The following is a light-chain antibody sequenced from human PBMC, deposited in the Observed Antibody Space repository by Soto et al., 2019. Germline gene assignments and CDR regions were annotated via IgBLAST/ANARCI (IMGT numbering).Light chain of an antibody. V-gene: IGKV4-1*01. CDR3: KQYYGPPPVT. J-gene: IGKJ1*01. CDR1: QSVLHNSNNKNY. Sequence: DIVMTQSPDSLAVSLGERATINCKSSQSVLHNSNNKNYLAWYQQKPGQPPKLLIHWASTRESGVPDRFSGSGPGTYFTLNFNSLQAEDGAVYYCKQYYGPPPVTFAQGPKVEIK. CDR2: WAS.